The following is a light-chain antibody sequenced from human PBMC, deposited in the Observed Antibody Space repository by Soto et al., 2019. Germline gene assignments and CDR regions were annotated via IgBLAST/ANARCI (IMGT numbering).Light chain of an antibody. J-gene: IGKJ1*01. CDR1: QSVSSSY. CDR2: AAS. Sequence: EIVMTQSPPTLSVSPGERATLSCRASQSVSSSYLAWYQQKPGQAPRLLIYAASNRATGVPARFSGSGSGTDFTLTISRLEPEDFAVYYCQQYGSSGTFGQGTKVDI. V-gene: IGKV3-20*01. CDR3: QQYGSSGT.